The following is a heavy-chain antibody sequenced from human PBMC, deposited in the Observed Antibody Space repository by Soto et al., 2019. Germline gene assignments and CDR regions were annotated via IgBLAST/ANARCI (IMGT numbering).Heavy chain of an antibody. D-gene: IGHD3-22*01. CDR1: GFTFSSYG. CDR3: AKDPRGGGTMIVVDY. V-gene: IGHV3-30*18. J-gene: IGHJ4*02. Sequence: QVQLVESGGGVVQPGRSLRLSCAASGFTFSSYGMHWVRQAPGKGLEWVAVISYDGSNKYYADSVKGRFTISRDNSKNTLYLQMNSLRAEDTAVYYCAKDPRGGGTMIVVDYWGQGTLVTVSS. CDR2: ISYDGSNK.